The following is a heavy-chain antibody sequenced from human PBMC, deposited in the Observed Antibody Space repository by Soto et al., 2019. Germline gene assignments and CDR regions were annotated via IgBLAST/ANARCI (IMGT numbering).Heavy chain of an antibody. CDR3: ARIPDYYYDILTGYPADAFDI. V-gene: IGHV1-46*01. J-gene: IGHJ3*02. CDR2: INPSGGST. D-gene: IGHD3-9*01. Sequence: ASVKVSCKASGYTFTSYYMHWVRQAPGQGLEWMGIINPSGGSTSYAQKFQGRVTMTRDTSTSTVYMELSSLRSEDTAVYYCARIPDYYYDILTGYPADAFDIWGQGTMVTVSS. CDR1: GYTFTSYY.